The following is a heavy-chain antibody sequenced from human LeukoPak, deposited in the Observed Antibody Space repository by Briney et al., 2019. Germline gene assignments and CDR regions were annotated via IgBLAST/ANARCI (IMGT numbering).Heavy chain of an antibody. Sequence: SETLSLTCTVSGGSISSYYWSWIRQPAGKGLEWIGRIYTSGSTIHNPSLKSRVTMSVDTSKNQFSLKLSSVTAADTAVYYCARGKVVAGTPGQNSWDYWGQGTLVTVSS. CDR1: GGSISSYY. V-gene: IGHV4-4*07. J-gene: IGHJ4*02. CDR2: IYTSGST. D-gene: IGHD6-19*01. CDR3: ARGKVVAGTPGQNSWDY.